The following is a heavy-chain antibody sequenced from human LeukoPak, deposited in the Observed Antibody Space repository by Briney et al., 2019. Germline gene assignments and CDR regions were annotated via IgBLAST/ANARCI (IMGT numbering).Heavy chain of an antibody. CDR1: GGSFSSVSYY. CDR2: IYYSGST. V-gene: IGHV4-61*01. CDR3: ARDGRGYYDSSGSFDY. Sequence: SDTLSLTCTVSGGSFSSVSYYWSWIRRPPGKGPEWIGYIYYSGSTNYNPSLKSRVTISVDTSKNQVSLKLSSVTAADTAVYYCARDGRGYYDSSGSFDYWGQGTLVTVSS. J-gene: IGHJ4*02. D-gene: IGHD3-22*01.